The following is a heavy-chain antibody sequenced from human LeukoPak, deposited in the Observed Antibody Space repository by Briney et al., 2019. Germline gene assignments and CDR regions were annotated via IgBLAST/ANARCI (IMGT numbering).Heavy chain of an antibody. CDR2: IWYDGSNK. CDR3: AKLIEWLPQD. CDR1: GFTFSSYG. D-gene: IGHD3-3*01. J-gene: IGHJ4*02. Sequence: GGSLRLSCAASGFTFSSYGMHWVRQAPGKGLEWVAVIWYDGSNKYYADSVKGRFTISRDNSKNTLYLQMNSLRAEDTAVHYCAKLIEWLPQDWGQGTLVTVSS. V-gene: IGHV3-33*06.